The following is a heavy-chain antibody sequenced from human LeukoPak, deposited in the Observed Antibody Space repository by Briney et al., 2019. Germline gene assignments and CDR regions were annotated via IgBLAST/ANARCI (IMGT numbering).Heavy chain of an antibody. CDR2: ISYIGTT. D-gene: IGHD4-17*01. CDR3: ARDQTTVTKGFDI. V-gene: IGHV4-59*11. Sequence: PSETLSLTCTVSGGSISTHYWSWIRQPPGKGLEWMGYISYIGTTNYNPSLKSRVSISVDTSKTYISLKLSSVTAPDTAVYHCARDQTTVTKGFDIWGQGTKVTVSS. CDR1: GGSISTHY. J-gene: IGHJ3*02.